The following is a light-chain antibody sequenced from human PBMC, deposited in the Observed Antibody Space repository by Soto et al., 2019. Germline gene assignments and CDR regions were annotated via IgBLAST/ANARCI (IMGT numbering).Light chain of an antibody. V-gene: IGKV1-17*01. CDR2: DAS. CDR1: QGIRND. J-gene: IGKJ1*01. Sequence: DLQMTQSAASLSASVGDRATITCRARQGIRNDLAWYQQKPGKAPKRLIYDASSLQSGVPSRFSGSGSGTEFTLTISSLQPEDFATYYSLQHNRYPRTFGQGTKVDIK. CDR3: LQHNRYPRT.